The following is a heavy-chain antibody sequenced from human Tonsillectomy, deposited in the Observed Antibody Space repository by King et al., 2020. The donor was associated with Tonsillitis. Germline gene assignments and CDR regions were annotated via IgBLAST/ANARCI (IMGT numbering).Heavy chain of an antibody. Sequence: QVQLQQWGAGLLKPSETLSLTCAVYGGSFSGYYWSWIRQSPGKGLEWIGEINHSGSTNYNPSLKSRVTMSVDTSKNQFSLKLSSVTAADTAVYYCARGEGGCDPFDDWGQGTLVTVSS. J-gene: IGHJ4*02. CDR2: INHSGST. V-gene: IGHV4-34*01. D-gene: IGHD6-25*01. CDR1: GGSFSGYY. CDR3: ARGEGGCDPFDD.